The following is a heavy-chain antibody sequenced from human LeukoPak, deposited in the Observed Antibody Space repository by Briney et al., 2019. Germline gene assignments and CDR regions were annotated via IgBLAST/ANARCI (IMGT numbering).Heavy chain of an antibody. D-gene: IGHD2-2*01. CDR3: AKGTIVVVPAASLDV. Sequence: GGSLRLSCAASGFTFSSYAMSWVRRAPGKGLEWVSAISGSGGSTYYADSVKGRFTISRDNSKNTLYLQMNSLRAEDTAVYYCAKGTIVVVPAASLDVWGQGTTVTVSS. CDR2: ISGSGGST. V-gene: IGHV3-23*01. J-gene: IGHJ6*02. CDR1: GFTFSSYA.